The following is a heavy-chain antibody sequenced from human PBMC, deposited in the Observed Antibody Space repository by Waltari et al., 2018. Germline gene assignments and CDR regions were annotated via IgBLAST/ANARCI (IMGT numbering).Heavy chain of an antibody. D-gene: IGHD2-2*01. Sequence: EVQLVESGGGLVKPGGSLRLSCAASGFTFSSYSMNWVRQAPGKGLEWVSSVSSSSSYIYYADSVKGRFTISRDNAKNSLYLQMNSLRAEDTAVYYCAREVVVPAYYMDVWGKGTTVTISS. CDR1: GFTFSSYS. V-gene: IGHV3-21*01. CDR3: AREVVVPAYYMDV. J-gene: IGHJ6*03. CDR2: VSSSSSYI.